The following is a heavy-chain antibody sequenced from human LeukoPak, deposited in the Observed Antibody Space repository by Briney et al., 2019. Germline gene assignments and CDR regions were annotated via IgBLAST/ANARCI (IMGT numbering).Heavy chain of an antibody. CDR3: ARQDYSSPEGWFDP. D-gene: IGHD6-13*01. V-gene: IGHV4-39*01. J-gene: IGHJ5*02. CDR2: MYHSGIT. CDR1: VGSITTTNYY. Sequence: SETLSLTCTVSVGSITTTNYYWAWIRQPPGRGLDWIGSMYHSGITYYNPSLKRRVTMSVDTSKDQFSLKLISVTAADTAVYYCARQDYSSPEGWFDPWGHGTLVTVSS.